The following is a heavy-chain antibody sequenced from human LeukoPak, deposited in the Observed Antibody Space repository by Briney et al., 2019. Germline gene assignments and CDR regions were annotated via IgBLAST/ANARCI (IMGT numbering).Heavy chain of an antibody. Sequence: PGRSLRLSCAASGFTFSSHAMHWVRQAPGKGLGWVALISYDGSKKYYADSVKGRFTTSRDNSKNTRYLQMSSLRAEDTAVYYCAKGGSGSYYYYYYYMDVWGKGTTVTVSS. CDR3: AKGGSGSYYYYYYYMDV. D-gene: IGHD5-12*01. J-gene: IGHJ6*03. CDR2: ISYDGSKK. V-gene: IGHV3-30-3*01. CDR1: GFTFSSHA.